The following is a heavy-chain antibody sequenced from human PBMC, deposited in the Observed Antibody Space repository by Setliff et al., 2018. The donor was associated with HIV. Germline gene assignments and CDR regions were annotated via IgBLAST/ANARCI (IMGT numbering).Heavy chain of an antibody. D-gene: IGHD2-2*01. CDR3: ARRPPRYCSSSSCYRDWFDP. J-gene: IGHJ5*02. Sequence: PSETLSLTCTVSGVSISSGGYYWSWIRQPAGKGLEWIGHIYTSGSTNYNPSLKSRVTISVDTSKNQFSLKLSSVTAADTAVYYCARRPPRYCSSSSCYRDWFDPWGQGTQVTVSS. V-gene: IGHV4-61*09. CDR1: GVSISSGGYY. CDR2: IYTSGST.